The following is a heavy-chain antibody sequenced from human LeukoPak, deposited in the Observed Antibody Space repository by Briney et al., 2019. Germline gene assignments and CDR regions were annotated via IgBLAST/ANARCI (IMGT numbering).Heavy chain of an antibody. CDR3: ARAYDSSGYPWVFYFDY. J-gene: IGHJ4*02. Sequence: SETLSLTCTVSGGSISSSSYYWGWIRQPPGKGLEWIGSIYYSGSTYYNPSLKSRVTISVDTSKNQFSLKLSSVTAADTAVYYCARAYDSSGYPWVFYFDYWGQGTLVTVSS. D-gene: IGHD3-22*01. CDR2: IYYSGST. CDR1: GGSISSSSYY. V-gene: IGHV4-39*07.